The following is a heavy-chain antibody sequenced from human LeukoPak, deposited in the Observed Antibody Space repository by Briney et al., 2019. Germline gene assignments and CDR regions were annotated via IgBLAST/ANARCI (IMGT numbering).Heavy chain of an antibody. J-gene: IGHJ4*02. D-gene: IGHD5-24*01. CDR1: GGSISSYY. CDR2: IYYSGST. V-gene: IGHV4-59*01. Sequence: SETLSLTCTVSGGSISSYYWSWIRQPPGKGLEWIGYIYYSGSTNYNPSLKSRVTISVDTSKNQFPLKLSSVTAADTAVYYCAREEDGYGYWGQGTLVTVSS. CDR3: AREEDGYGY.